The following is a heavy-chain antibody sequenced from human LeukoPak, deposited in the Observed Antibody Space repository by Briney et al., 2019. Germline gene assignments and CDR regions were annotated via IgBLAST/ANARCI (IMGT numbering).Heavy chain of an antibody. Sequence: GGSLRLSCAASGFTFSNYAMNWVRQAPGKGLEWVSLISGSTGSTYYADSVKGRFSISRDNSKNTVYLQMNSLRVEDTAVYYCARDTHLGNFDYWGQGTLVTVSS. J-gene: IGHJ4*02. CDR3: ARDTHLGNFDY. CDR2: ISGSTGST. D-gene: IGHD7-27*01. V-gene: IGHV3-23*01. CDR1: GFTFSNYA.